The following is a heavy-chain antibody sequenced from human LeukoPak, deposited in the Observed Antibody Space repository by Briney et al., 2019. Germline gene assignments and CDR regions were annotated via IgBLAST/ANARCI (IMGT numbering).Heavy chain of an antibody. D-gene: IGHD2-8*02. CDR1: GGSFSGYY. V-gene: IGHV4-34*01. CDR2: INHSGGT. CDR3: ASLLNGGVAHWFDP. Sequence: SETLSLTCAVYGGSFSGYYWSWIRQPPGKGLEWIGEINHSGGTNYNPSLKSRVTISVDTSKNQFSLKLSSVTAADTAVYYCASLLNGGVAHWFDPWGQGTQVTVSS. J-gene: IGHJ5*02.